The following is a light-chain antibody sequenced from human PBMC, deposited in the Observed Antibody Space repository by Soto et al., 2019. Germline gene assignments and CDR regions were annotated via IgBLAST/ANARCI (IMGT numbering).Light chain of an antibody. Sequence: EIVLTQSPATLSLSPGDRATLSCRASQSVGSYLGWYQQRPGQAPRLLIYDASNRATGIPARFSGSGSGTDFPLPIRSIAHEDFAVYYCQQRSDWPSTFGGGTKVEIK. CDR2: DAS. CDR3: QQRSDWPST. CDR1: QSVGSY. J-gene: IGKJ4*01. V-gene: IGKV3-11*01.